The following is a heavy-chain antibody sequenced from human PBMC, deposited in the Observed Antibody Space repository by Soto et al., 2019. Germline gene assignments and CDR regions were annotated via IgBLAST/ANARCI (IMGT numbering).Heavy chain of an antibody. J-gene: IGHJ3*02. D-gene: IGHD2-15*01. CDR1: GYSFTSYG. CDR3: ARYCSGGSCYSPFAFDI. CDR2: ISAYNGNT. V-gene: IGHV1-18*01. Sequence: EASVKVSCKASGYSFTSYGISWVRQAPGQGLEWMGWISAYNGNTNYAQKLQGRVTMTTDTSTSTAYMELRSLRSDDTAVYYCARYCSGGSCYSPFAFDIWGQGTMVTVSS.